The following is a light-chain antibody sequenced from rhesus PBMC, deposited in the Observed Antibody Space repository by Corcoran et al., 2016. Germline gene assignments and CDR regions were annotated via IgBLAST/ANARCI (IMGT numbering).Light chain of an antibody. Sequence: DIQMTQSPSSLSASVGDRVTITCRTSDNVNNYLNWYQQKPGKAPKLLIYKASTLQSGVPSRFRGSGSGTAYTFAISSLRSEDFATYCGLHTYVTPPTFGGGAKVDI. CDR2: KAS. J-gene: IGKJ4*01. CDR3: LHTYVTPPT. V-gene: IGKV1-74*01. CDR1: DNVNNY.